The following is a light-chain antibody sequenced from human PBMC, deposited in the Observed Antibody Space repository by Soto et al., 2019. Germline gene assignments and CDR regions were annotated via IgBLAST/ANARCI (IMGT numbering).Light chain of an antibody. V-gene: IGLV3-21*02. CDR1: NIGNKR. CDR3: QVWDSNSVYV. J-gene: IGLJ1*01. Sequence: ELAQPPSVSVAPGQTARITCGGNNIGNKRVHWYQQKPGQAPVLVVYDDSDRPSGIPERFSGSNSGNTATLSISRVEAGDEADYYCQVWDSNSVYVFGTGTKVTVL. CDR2: DDS.